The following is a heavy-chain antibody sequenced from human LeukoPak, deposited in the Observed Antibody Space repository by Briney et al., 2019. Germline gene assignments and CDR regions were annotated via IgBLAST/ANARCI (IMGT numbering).Heavy chain of an antibody. J-gene: IGHJ4*02. V-gene: IGHV4-59*08. D-gene: IGHD1-26*01. CDR3: AGLAAISGSDYPDD. CDR2: ILYSGNT. CDR1: GVSISSYY. Sequence: SETLSLTCTVSGVSISSYYWSWIRQPPGKGLEWIGYILYSGNTIYNPSLRSRVTISADTSKNHFSLRLRSVTAADTAVYYCAGLAAISGSDYPDDWGQGTLVTVSS.